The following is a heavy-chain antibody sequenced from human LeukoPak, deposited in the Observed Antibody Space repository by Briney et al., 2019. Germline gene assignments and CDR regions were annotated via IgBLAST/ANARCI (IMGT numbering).Heavy chain of an antibody. CDR3: ARSSYSSSSSV. CDR2: INSDGSEG. J-gene: IGHJ3*01. CDR1: GFTVSGFW. Sequence: GGSLRLSCEVSGFTVSGFWMSWSRQAPGQVLEWVASINSDGSEGYYADVVKGRFTISRDNAKNSLYLQINSLRAEDTAVYYCARSSYSSSSSVWGQGTMVTASS. D-gene: IGHD6-6*01. V-gene: IGHV3-7*03.